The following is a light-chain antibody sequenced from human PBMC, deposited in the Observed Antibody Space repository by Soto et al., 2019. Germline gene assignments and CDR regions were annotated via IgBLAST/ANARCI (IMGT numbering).Light chain of an antibody. CDR3: QHYHNYPYT. CDR2: DAP. V-gene: IGKV1-5*01. CDR1: QSIGGS. J-gene: IGKJ2*01. Sequence: DIPMTQSPSTLSASVGDRVTITCRASQSIGGSLAWYQQRPGKAPRLLIYDAPSVVSGVASRFSGSRSGRKFTLAISSLQPEDFATYYCQHYHNYPYTFGQGTKLEIK.